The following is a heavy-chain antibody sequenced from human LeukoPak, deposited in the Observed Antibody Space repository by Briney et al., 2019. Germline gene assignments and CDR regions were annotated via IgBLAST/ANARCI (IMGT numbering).Heavy chain of an antibody. Sequence: GGSLRLSCAASGFTISNYAMSWVRQAPGKGLEWVSAFSASVGSTHYADSVKGRFTISRDISKNTLYLDMNSLRAEDTAIYYCAKAAEDSRSYYRFYFDYWGQGTLVTVSS. CDR3: AKAAEDSRSYYRFYFDY. J-gene: IGHJ4*02. CDR1: GFTISNYA. D-gene: IGHD3-22*01. V-gene: IGHV3-23*01. CDR2: FSASVGST.